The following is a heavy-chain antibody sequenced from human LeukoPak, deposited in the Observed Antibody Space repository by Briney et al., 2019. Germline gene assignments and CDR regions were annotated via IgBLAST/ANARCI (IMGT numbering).Heavy chain of an antibody. CDR2: IYYSGST. V-gene: IGHV4-59*01. CDR3: ARGYSSGWWGYYYYMDV. J-gene: IGHJ6*03. CDR1: GGSISSYY. D-gene: IGHD6-19*01. Sequence: PSETLPLTCTVSGGSISSYYWSWIRQPPGKGLEWIGYIYYSGSTNYNPSLKSRVTISVDTSKNQFSLKLSSVTAADTAVYYCARGYSSGWWGYYYYMDVWGKGTTVTISS.